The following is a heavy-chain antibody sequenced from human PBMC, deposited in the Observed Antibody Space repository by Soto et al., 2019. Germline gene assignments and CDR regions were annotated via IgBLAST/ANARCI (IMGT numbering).Heavy chain of an antibody. V-gene: IGHV4-59*01. CDR3: ARVGVVGGGYYYYYYYMDV. D-gene: IGHD3-16*01. Sequence: SDTLSLTCTVSCGSISSYYWSWIRQPPGKGLEWIGYIYYSGSTNYNPSLKSRVTISVDTSKNQFSLKLSSVTAADTAVYYCARVGVVGGGYYYYYYYMDVWGKGTTVT. CDR1: CGSISSYY. J-gene: IGHJ6*03. CDR2: IYYSGST.